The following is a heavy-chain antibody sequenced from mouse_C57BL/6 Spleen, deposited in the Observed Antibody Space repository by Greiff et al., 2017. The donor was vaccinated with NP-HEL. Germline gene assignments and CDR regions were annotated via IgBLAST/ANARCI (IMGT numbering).Heavy chain of an antibody. V-gene: IGHV10-1*01. J-gene: IGHJ2*01. D-gene: IGHD4-1*01. Sequence: EVKVVESGGGLVQPKGSLKLSCAASGFSFNTYAMNWVRQAPGKGLEWVARIRSKSNNYATYYADSVKDRFTISRDDSESMLYLQMNNLKTEDTAMYYCVRRGTGGYFDYWGQGTTLTVSS. CDR3: VRRGTGGYFDY. CDR2: IRSKSNNYAT. CDR1: GFSFNTYA.